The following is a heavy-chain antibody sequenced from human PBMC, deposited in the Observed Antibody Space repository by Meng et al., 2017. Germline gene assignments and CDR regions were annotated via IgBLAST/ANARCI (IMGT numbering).Heavy chain of an antibody. J-gene: IGHJ2*01. Sequence: HVQLQPWGSGLLQPSCTLSPPCAGYGGAFSGDYWSWIRQPPGKGLEWIGEINHSGSTNYNPSLKSRVTISVDTSKNQFSLKLSSVTAADTAVYYCARGPLTEKSAYWYFDLWGRGTLVTVPS. D-gene: IGHD7-27*01. CDR1: GGAFSGDY. CDR3: ARGPLTEKSAYWYFDL. V-gene: IGHV4-34*01. CDR2: INHSGST.